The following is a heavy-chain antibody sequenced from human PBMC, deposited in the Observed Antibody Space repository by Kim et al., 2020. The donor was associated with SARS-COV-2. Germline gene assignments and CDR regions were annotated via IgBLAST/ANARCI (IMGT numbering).Heavy chain of an antibody. CDR3: ARDPGGVVVPAASYYGMDV. V-gene: IGHV1-18*01. Sequence: ASVKVSCKASGYTFTSYCISWVRQAPGQGLEWMGWISAYNGNTNYAQKLQGRVTMTTDTSTSTAYMELRSLRSDDTAVYYCARDPGGVVVPAASYYGMDVWGQGTTVTVSS. CDR2: ISAYNGNT. CDR1: GYTFTSYC. D-gene: IGHD2-2*01. J-gene: IGHJ6*02.